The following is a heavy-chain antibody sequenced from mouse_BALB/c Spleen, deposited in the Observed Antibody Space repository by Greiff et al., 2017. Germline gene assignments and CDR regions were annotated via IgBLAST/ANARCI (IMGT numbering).Heavy chain of an antibody. Sequence: EVHLVESGGGLVQPGGSRKLSCAASGFTFSSFGMHWVRQAPEKGLEWVAYISSGSSTIYYVDTVKGRFTISRDNPKNTLFLQMTSLRSEDTAMYYCAGEFAYWGQGTLVTVSA. CDR3: AGEFAY. CDR1: GFTFSSFG. V-gene: IGHV5-17*02. CDR2: ISSGSSTI. J-gene: IGHJ3*01.